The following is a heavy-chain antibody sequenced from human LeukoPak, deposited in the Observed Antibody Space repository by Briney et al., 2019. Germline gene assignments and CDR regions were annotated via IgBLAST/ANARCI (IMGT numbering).Heavy chain of an antibody. CDR1: GGTFSSYA. V-gene: IGHV1-69*05. CDR3: ARGDVAAVSWFDP. D-gene: IGHD6-19*01. CDR2: IIPIFGTA. J-gene: IGHJ5*02. Sequence: SVKVSCKASGGTFSSYAISWVRQAPGQGLEWMGRIIPIFGTANYAQKFQGRVTITTDESTSIAYMELSSLRSEDTAVYYCARGDVAAVSWFDPWGQGTLVTVSS.